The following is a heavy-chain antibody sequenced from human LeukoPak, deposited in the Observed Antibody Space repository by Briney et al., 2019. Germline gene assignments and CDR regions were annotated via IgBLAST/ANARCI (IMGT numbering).Heavy chain of an antibody. D-gene: IGHD2-15*01. CDR3: ARDGGYCSGGSCYRYNWFDP. J-gene: IGHJ5*02. V-gene: IGHV4-34*01. CDR1: GGSFSGYY. Sequence: SETLSLTCAVYGGSFSGYYWSWIRQPPGKGLEWIGEINHSGSTNYNPSLKSRVTISVDTSKNQFSLKLSSVTAADTAVYYCARDGGYCSGGSCYRYNWFDPWGQGTLVTVSS. CDR2: INHSGST.